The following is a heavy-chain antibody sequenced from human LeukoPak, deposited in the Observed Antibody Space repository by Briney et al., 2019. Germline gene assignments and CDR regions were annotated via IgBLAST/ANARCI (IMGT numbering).Heavy chain of an antibody. CDR1: GSTFSSYG. CDR3: AKDRSSSWTWTIDY. D-gene: IGHD6-13*01. V-gene: IGHV3-30*18. Sequence: GGSLRLSCAASGSTFSSYGMHWVRQAPGKGLEWVALISYDGSNEYYADSVKGRFTISRDRSKNTLYLQMNSLRAEDTAAYYCAKDRSSSWTWTIDYWGQGTLVTVSS. J-gene: IGHJ4*02. CDR2: ISYDGSNE.